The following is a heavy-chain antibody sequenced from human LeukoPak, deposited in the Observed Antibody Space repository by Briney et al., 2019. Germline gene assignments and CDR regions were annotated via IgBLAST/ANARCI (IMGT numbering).Heavy chain of an antibody. V-gene: IGHV4-34*01. D-gene: IGHD3-3*01. CDR2: INQSGST. Sequence: SETLSLTCAVYGGSFSGYYWSWIRQPPGMGLEWIGEINQSGSTNYNPSLKSRVTISVDTSKNQFSLKLSSVTAADTAVYYCARTPYYDFWSGYLDYYYGMDVWGQGTTVTVSS. CDR3: ARTPYYDFWSGYLDYYYGMDV. J-gene: IGHJ6*02. CDR1: GGSFSGYY.